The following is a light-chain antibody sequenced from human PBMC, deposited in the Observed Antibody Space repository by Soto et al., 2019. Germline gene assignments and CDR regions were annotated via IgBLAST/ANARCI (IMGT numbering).Light chain of an antibody. CDR1: QSVRSSS. J-gene: IGKJ1*01. Sequence: EIVLTQSPGTLSLSPGERASLSFRASQSVRSSSLAWYQQKPGQPPRLLIYGASSRATGIPDMFSGSGSGTDFTLTISRLEPEDFAVYFCQQYGDSPDTDRWTFGPGTKVEIK. CDR3: QQYGDSPDTDRWT. V-gene: IGKV3-20*01. CDR2: GAS.